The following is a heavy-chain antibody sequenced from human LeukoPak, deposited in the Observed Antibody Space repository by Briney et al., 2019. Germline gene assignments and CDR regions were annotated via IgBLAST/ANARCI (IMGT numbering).Heavy chain of an antibody. CDR3: AKDQQVLRYFDWSMGDYFDY. D-gene: IGHD3-9*01. CDR2: ISGSGGST. Sequence: GGSLRLSCAASGFTFSSYAMSWVRQAPGKGLEWVSAISGSGGSTYYADSVKGRFTISRDNSENTLYLQMNSLRAEDTAVYYCAKDQQVLRYFDWSMGDYFDYWGQGTLVTVSS. J-gene: IGHJ4*02. CDR1: GFTFSSYA. V-gene: IGHV3-23*01.